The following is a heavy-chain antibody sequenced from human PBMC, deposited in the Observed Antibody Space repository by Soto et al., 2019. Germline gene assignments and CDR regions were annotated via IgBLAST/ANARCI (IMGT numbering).Heavy chain of an antibody. J-gene: IGHJ5*02. Sequence: PSETLSLTCDVSGVSITSHYWNWIRQSPGMGLEWIGSTYFRGSASYNPSLKSRVTISLDTSKDQLSLTLSAVTAADSAVYYCARDLRSRGWFDPWGPGXLVTVYS. CDR1: GVSITSHY. CDR3: ARDLRSRGWFDP. V-gene: IGHV4-59*11. CDR2: TYFRGSA.